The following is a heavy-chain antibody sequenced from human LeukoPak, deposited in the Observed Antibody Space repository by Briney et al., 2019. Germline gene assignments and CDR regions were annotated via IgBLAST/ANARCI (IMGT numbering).Heavy chain of an antibody. CDR2: ISGNGGST. CDR3: ARVGYYASGPFSYFDY. J-gene: IGHJ4*02. Sequence: GGSLRLSCAASGFTFSSYAMSWVRQPPGKGLEWVSSISGNGGSTYYAVSVQGRFTISRDNSKHTLYLQMNSLRAEDTAVYYCARVGYYASGPFSYFDYWGQGNLVTVSS. D-gene: IGHD3-10*01. CDR1: GFTFSSYA. V-gene: IGHV3-23*01.